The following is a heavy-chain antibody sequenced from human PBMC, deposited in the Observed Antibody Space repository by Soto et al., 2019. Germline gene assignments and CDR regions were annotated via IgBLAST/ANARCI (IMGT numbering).Heavy chain of an antibody. CDR2: IYPGDSDT. J-gene: IGHJ6*02. CDR3: ARTSAAGKYYYGMDV. CDR1: GYSFTSYW. Sequence: PGESLKISCKGSGYSFTSYWIDWVRQMPGKGLEWMGIIYPGDSDTRYSPSFQGQVTISADKSISTAYLQWSSLKASDTATYYCARTSAAGKYYYGMDVWGQGTTVTVSS. D-gene: IGHD6-13*01. V-gene: IGHV5-51*01.